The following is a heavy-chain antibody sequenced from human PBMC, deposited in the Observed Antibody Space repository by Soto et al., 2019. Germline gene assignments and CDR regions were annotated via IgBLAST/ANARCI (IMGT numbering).Heavy chain of an antibody. D-gene: IGHD6-13*01. CDR3: ARVPDIAAAGTDYYYGMDV. CDR1: GYTFTGYY. J-gene: IGHJ6*02. CDR2: INPNSGGT. Sequence: ASVKVSCKASGYTFTGYYMHWVRQAPGQGLEWMGWINPNSGGTNYAQKFQGWVTMTRDTSISTAYMELSRLRSDDTAVYYCARVPDIAAAGTDYYYGMDVWGQGTTVTVSS. V-gene: IGHV1-2*04.